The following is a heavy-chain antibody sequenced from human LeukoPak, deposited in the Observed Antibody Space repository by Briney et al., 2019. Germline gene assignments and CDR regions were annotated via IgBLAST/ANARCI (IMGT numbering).Heavy chain of an antibody. CDR2: ISYDGSNK. Sequence: GGSLRLSCAASGFTLSGYGMHWVRQAPGKGLEWVAVISYDGSNKYYADSVKGRFTISRDNSKNTLYLQMNSLRAEDTAVYYCANSIAAAGFWGQGTLVTVSS. CDR1: GFTLSGYG. V-gene: IGHV3-30*18. J-gene: IGHJ4*02. D-gene: IGHD6-13*01. CDR3: ANSIAAAGF.